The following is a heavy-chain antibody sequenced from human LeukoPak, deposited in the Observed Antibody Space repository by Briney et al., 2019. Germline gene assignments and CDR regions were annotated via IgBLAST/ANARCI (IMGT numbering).Heavy chain of an antibody. CDR1: GGSISSYY. CDR3: ARAIADDYGDY. Sequence: SETLSLTCTVSGGSISSYYWSWIRQPPGKGLEWIGEINHSGSTNYNPSLKSRVTISVDTSKNQFSLKLSSVTAADTAVYYCARAIADDYGDYWGQGTLVTVSS. D-gene: IGHD4-17*01. J-gene: IGHJ4*02. CDR2: INHSGST. V-gene: IGHV4-34*01.